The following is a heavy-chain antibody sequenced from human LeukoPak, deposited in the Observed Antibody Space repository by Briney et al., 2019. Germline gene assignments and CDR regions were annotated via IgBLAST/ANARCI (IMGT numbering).Heavy chain of an antibody. CDR3: AKDLLGYCSGGSCVSWFDP. CDR2: ISGDGGST. CDR1: GFTFDDYA. J-gene: IGHJ5*02. D-gene: IGHD2-15*01. Sequence: GGSLRLSCAASGFTFDDYAMHWVRQAPGKGLEWVSLISGDGGSTYYADSVKGRFTISRDNSKNSLYLQMNSLRTEDTALYYCAKDLLGYCSGGSCVSWFDPWGQETLVTVSS. V-gene: IGHV3-43*02.